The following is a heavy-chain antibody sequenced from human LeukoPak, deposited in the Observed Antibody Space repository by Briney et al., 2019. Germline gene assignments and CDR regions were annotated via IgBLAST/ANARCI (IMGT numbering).Heavy chain of an antibody. D-gene: IGHD2-15*01. J-gene: IGHJ5*02. Sequence: ASVKVSCKASGYTFTSSVINWVRQAPGQGLEWMGWISAFNGNTNYAQKLQGRVTMTTDTSTSTVYMELSSLRSEDTAVYYCARDPPWCSGGSCYSSNWFDPWGQGTLVTVSS. CDR2: ISAFNGNT. V-gene: IGHV1-18*01. CDR3: ARDPPWCSGGSCYSSNWFDP. CDR1: GYTFTSSV.